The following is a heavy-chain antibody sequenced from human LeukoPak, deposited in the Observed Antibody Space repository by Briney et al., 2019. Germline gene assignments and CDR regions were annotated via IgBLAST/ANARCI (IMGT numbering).Heavy chain of an antibody. Sequence: SETLSLTCAVYGGSFSGYYWSWIRQPPGKGLEWIGRIYTSGSTNYNPSLKSRVTMSVDTSKNQFSLKLSSVTAADTAVYYCARDPSRITGTGNWFDPWGQGTLVTVSS. J-gene: IGHJ5*02. V-gene: IGHV4-4*07. CDR1: GGSFSGYY. CDR2: IYTSGST. CDR3: ARDPSRITGTGNWFDP. D-gene: IGHD1-20*01.